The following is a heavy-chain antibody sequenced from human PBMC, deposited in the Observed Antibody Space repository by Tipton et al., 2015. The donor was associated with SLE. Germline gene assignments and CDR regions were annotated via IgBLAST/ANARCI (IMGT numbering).Heavy chain of an antibody. CDR2: IYSSGST. J-gene: IGHJ4*02. Sequence: TLSLTCTVSGGSISGYYWSWIRQPAGKGLEWIGRIYSSGSTYYNPSLKSRVSMSVDTSKNQFSLRLSSVTAADTAVYYCARFPRRDSSIYWGRGTLVTVSS. CDR1: GGSISGYY. D-gene: IGHD3-22*01. V-gene: IGHV4-4*07. CDR3: ARFPRRDSSIY.